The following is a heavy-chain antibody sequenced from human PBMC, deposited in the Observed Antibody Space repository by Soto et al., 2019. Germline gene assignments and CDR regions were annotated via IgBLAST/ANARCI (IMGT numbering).Heavy chain of an antibody. CDR1: GFPFSSYG. CDR2: IWNDGSNE. V-gene: IGHV3-33*01. J-gene: IGHJ4*02. CDR3: ARDQTDSGGYSDS. Sequence: QVQLVESGGGVVQPGGSRRLSCEASGFPFSSYGIHWVRQAPGKGLEWLAIIWNDGSNEYYADSVKGRFTISRDNSKNTVYLQVSNLRAEDTAVYFCARDQTDSGGYSDSWGQGTLVTVSS. D-gene: IGHD2-15*01.